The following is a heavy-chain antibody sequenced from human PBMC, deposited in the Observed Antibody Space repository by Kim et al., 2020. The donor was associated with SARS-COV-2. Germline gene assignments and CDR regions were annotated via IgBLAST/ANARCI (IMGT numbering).Heavy chain of an antibody. J-gene: IGHJ4*02. D-gene: IGHD1-26*01. CDR2: IYYSGST. CDR1: GGSISSYY. Sequence: SETLSLTCTVSGGSISSYYWSWIRQPPGKGLEWIGYIYYSGSTNYNPSLKSRVTISVDTSKNQFSLKLSSVTAADTAVYYCARAWEHSYYFDYWGQGTLVTVSS. V-gene: IGHV4-59*01. CDR3: ARAWEHSYYFDY.